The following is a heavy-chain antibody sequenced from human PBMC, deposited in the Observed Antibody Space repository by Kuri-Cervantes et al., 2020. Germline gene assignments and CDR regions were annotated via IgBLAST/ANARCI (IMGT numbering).Heavy chain of an antibody. CDR1: GFTFSSYS. J-gene: IGHJ5*02. Sequence: GESLKISCAASGFTFSSYSMNWVRQAPGKGLEWVSYISSSSSTIYYADSVKGRFTISRDNAKNSLYLQMNSLRSDDTAVYYCARAGPVTAPARWFDPWGQGTLVTVSS. CDR2: ISSSSSTI. CDR3: ARAGPVTAPARWFDP. D-gene: IGHD5-18*01. V-gene: IGHV3-48*01.